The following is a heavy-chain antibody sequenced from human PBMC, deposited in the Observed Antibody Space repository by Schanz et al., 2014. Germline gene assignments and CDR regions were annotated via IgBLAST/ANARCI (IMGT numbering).Heavy chain of an antibody. CDR3: VKIGYTHWSLDD. V-gene: IGHV3-7*01. J-gene: IGHJ4*02. Sequence: EVKLVESGGAVVRPGGSLRVSCAASGFTFSSYSISWVRQAPGEGLEWVANIKQDGSEKYYVDSVKGRFTISRDDAKNSHYLQMNSLRVEDTAVFYCVKIGYTHWSLDDWGQGILVTVSS. D-gene: IGHD6-13*01. CDR1: GFTFSSYS. CDR2: IKQDGSEK.